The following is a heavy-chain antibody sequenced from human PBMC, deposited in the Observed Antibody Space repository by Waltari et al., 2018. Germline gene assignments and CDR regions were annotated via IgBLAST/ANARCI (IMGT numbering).Heavy chain of an antibody. CDR1: GFPFRTYS. V-gene: IGHV3-21*01. CDR3: ARVIGLELPHGY. CDR2: ISSSSSYI. Sequence: EVQLVESGGGLVQPGGSLRLSCAASGFPFRTYSMNWVRQAPGKVLEWGSSISSSSSYIYYADSVKGRFTISRDNAKNSLYLQMNSLRAEDTAVYYCARVIGLELPHGYWGQGTLVTVSS. D-gene: IGHD1-7*01. J-gene: IGHJ4*02.